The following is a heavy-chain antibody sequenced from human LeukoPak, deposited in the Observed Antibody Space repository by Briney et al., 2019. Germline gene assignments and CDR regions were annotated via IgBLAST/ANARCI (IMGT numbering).Heavy chain of an antibody. CDR3: AREWSAFDY. Sequence: SETLSLTCNVPGGSISSYDWYWIRQPPGKGLEWIGYIHYSGSTNYNPSLKSRVTISVDTSKNQLSLKLSSVTAADTAVYYCAREWSAFDYWGQGILVIVSS. J-gene: IGHJ4*02. D-gene: IGHD2-8*01. CDR1: GGSISSYD. CDR2: IHYSGST. V-gene: IGHV4-59*01.